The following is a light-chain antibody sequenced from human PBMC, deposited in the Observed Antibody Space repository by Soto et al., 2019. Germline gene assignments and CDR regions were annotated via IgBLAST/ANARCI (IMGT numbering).Light chain of an antibody. J-gene: IGKJ1*01. CDR2: HIS. CDR1: QTVSSRF. Sequence: EIVLTQSPGTLSLSPGERATLSCRASQTVSSRFLAWYQQKPGQAPRLLIYHISTRATGIPDRFIGSGSGTDFTLTISRLEPEDFALYYCQQFEYSVPQWTFGQGTKV. V-gene: IGKV3-20*01. CDR3: QQFEYSVPQWT.